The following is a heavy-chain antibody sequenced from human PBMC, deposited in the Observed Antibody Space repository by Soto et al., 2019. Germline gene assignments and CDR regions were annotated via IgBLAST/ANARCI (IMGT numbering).Heavy chain of an antibody. CDR1: AGSISTINYY. CDR2: ISYSGST. Sequence: QVQLQESGPGLVRPSQTLSLTCTVSAGSISTINYYWSWIRQHPEKGLEWIGYISYSGSTFYHSSLKSRVTISLDTSKKQFSLTLTSVTDADTAVYYCARSAQWDGFDPWGQGTMVTVSS. J-gene: IGHJ3*01. CDR3: ARSAQWDGFDP. V-gene: IGHV4-31*03. D-gene: IGHD2-8*01.